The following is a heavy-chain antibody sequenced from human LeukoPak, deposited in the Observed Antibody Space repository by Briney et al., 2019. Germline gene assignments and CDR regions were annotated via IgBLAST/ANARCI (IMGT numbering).Heavy chain of an antibody. Sequence: PSETLSLTCAVYGGSFSGYYWSWIRQPPGKGLEWIGEINHSGSTNYNPSLKSRVTISVDTSKNQFSLKLSSVTAADTAVYYCARGLGCYYVDYWGQGTLVTVSS. CDR1: GGSFSGYY. CDR2: INHSGST. V-gene: IGHV4-34*01. J-gene: IGHJ4*02. CDR3: ARGLGCYYVDY. D-gene: IGHD4/OR15-4a*01.